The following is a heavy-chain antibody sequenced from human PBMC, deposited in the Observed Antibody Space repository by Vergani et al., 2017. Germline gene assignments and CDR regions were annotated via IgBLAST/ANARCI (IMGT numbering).Heavy chain of an antibody. Sequence: EVQLVESGGGLVKPGGSLRLSCAASGFTFSSYSMNWVRQAPGKGLEWVSSISSSSSYIYYADSVKGRFTISRDNAKNSLYLQMNRLRAEDTAVYYCARGGIAAAGTLDYWGQGTLVTVSS. CDR2: ISSSSSYI. CDR3: ARGGIAAAGTLDY. D-gene: IGHD6-13*01. CDR1: GFTFSSYS. V-gene: IGHV3-21*01. J-gene: IGHJ4*02.